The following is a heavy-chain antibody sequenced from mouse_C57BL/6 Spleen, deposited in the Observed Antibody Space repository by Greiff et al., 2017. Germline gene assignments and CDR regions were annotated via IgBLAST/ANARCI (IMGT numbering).Heavy chain of an antibody. J-gene: IGHJ4*01. CDR3: ARWYYGMDY. CDR2: INPNNGGT. CDR1: GYTFTDYN. V-gene: IGHV1-22*01. Sequence: EVQRVESGPELVKPGASVKMSCKASGYTFTDYNMHWVKQSHGKSLEWIGYINPNNGGTSYNQKFKGKATLTVNKSSSTAYMELRSLTSEDSAVYYCARWYYGMDYWGQGTSVTVSS.